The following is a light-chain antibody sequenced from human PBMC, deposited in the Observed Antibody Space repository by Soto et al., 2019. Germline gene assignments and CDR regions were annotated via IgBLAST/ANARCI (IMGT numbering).Light chain of an antibody. CDR1: QGIRNF. CDR3: QKYSSVIT. V-gene: IGKV1-27*01. CDR2: AAS. J-gene: IGKJ5*01. Sequence: DIQMTQSPSSLSASVGDRVTITCRASQGIRNFLAWYQQKPGKVPKLLISAASTLQSGVPSRFSGSGSGTDFTLTITSPQPEDVATYYCQKYSSVITFGQGTRLEIK.